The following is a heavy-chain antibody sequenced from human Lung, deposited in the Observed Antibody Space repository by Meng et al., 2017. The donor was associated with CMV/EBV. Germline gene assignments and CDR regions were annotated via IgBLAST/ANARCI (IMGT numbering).Heavy chain of an antibody. CDR1: GYTFTDYY. CDR2: INPNSGGT. CDR3: ARPIGPSRDYYYGMDV. D-gene: IGHD2/OR15-2a*01. V-gene: IGHV1-2*02. J-gene: IGHJ6*02. Sequence: ASXXVSXKASGYTFTDYYMHWVRQAPGQGLEWMGWINPNSGGTNYAQKFQGRVAMTRDTSISTAYMELSRPRSDDTAVYYCARPIGPSRDYYYGMDVRGQGXTVTVSS.